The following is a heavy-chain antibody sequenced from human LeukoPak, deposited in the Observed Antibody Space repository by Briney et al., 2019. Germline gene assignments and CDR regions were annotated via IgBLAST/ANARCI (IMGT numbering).Heavy chain of an antibody. CDR1: GYGFTSYW. D-gene: IGHD5-18*01. J-gene: IGHJ6*03. CDR2: IYPGDSDT. CDR3: ARRIYGYGSYYYMDV. V-gene: IGHV5-51*01. Sequence: GESLKISCKGSGYGFTSYWIGWVRPMPGKGLEWMGIIYPGDSDTRYSPSFQGQVTISADKSISTAYLQWSSLKASDTAMYYCARRIYGYGSYYYMDVWGKGTTVTVSS.